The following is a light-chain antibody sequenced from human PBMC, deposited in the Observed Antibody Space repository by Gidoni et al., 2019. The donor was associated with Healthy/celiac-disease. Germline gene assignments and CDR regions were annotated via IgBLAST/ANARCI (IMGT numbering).Light chain of an antibody. CDR1: SGDVGSYNL. Sequence: QSALTQPASVSGSPGQSLTISCTGTSGDVGSYNLVSWYQQPPGKAPKLMLYEGSQRPSGVANRFSGTKSGKAASLTISGLQAEDEADYYCCSYAGSSTLYVVFGGGTKLTGL. J-gene: IGLJ2*01. V-gene: IGLV2-23*03. CDR3: CSYAGSSTLYVV. CDR2: EGS.